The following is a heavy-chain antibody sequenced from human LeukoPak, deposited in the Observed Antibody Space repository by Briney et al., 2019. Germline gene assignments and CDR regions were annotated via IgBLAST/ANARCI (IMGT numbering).Heavy chain of an antibody. CDR3: ARGRTWRRYYDSSCYYPDY. V-gene: IGHV4-34*01. D-gene: IGHD3-22*01. J-gene: IGHJ4*02. CDR2: INHSGST. CDR1: GVSGCGDY. Sequence: SETLPLTFGVYGVSGCGDYWSSTRQPPGKGLEWIGEINHSGSTNYNPSLKSRVTISVDTSQNQFSLKLSSVTAADTAVYYCARGRTWRRYYDSSCYYPDYWGLGTLVTVSS.